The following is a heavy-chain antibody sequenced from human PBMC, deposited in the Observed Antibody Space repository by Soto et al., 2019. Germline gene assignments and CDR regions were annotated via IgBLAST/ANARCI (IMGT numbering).Heavy chain of an antibody. Sequence: QVQLQESGPGLVKPSETLSLTCTVSGGSISSYYWSWIRQPPGKGLEWIGYIYYSGSTNYNPSLKSRVTISVDTSKNQFSLKLSSVTAADTAVYYCARMGVAKGCGWRKIDYWGQGTLVTVSS. CDR3: ARMGVAKGCGWRKIDY. J-gene: IGHJ4*02. CDR2: IYYSGST. V-gene: IGHV4-59*01. D-gene: IGHD6-19*01. CDR1: GGSISSYY.